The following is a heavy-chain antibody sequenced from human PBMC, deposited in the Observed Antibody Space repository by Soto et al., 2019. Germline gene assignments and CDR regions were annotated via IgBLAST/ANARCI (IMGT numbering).Heavy chain of an antibody. CDR3: ARGFQSSFGY. V-gene: IGHV3-53*01. CDR1: GFTVSNSY. CDR2: IYSGGST. J-gene: IGHJ4*02. D-gene: IGHD2-21*01. Sequence: EVQLVESGGGLIQPGGTLRLSCAASGFTVSNSYMSWVRQAPGKGLEWVSVIYSGGSTYYADSVKGRFTISRDSSKNTLYLQINSLRAEDTAVYYCARGFQSSFGYWGQGTLVTVSS.